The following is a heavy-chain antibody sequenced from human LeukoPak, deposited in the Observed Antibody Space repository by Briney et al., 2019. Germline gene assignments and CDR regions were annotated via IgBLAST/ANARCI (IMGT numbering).Heavy chain of an antibody. D-gene: IGHD3-10*01. J-gene: IGHJ4*02. CDR1: GFTFRSYW. CDR2: IKSDGSEI. CDR3: AREEGTFDY. Sequence: GGSLRLSCAASGFTFRSYWMAWVRQAPGEGLEWVANIKSDGSEIYSADSVKGRFTISRDNAKNSLYLQMNSLRAEDTAVYYCAREEGTFDYWGQGTLVTVSS. V-gene: IGHV3-7*01.